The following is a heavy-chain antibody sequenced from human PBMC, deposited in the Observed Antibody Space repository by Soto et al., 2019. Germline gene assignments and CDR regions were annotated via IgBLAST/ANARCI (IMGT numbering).Heavy chain of an antibody. V-gene: IGHV2-5*02. CDR3: AHLIASYNAFEI. CDR1: GFSLSTSGVG. Sequence: QITLKESGPTLVKPTQTLTLTCTFSGFSLSTSGVGVGWIRQPPGKALEWLALIYWDDDKRYSPSLKSSLSITNDDSKNPVVFTMTNMDPVDTATYYCAHLIASYNAFEIWGQGTMVTVSS. D-gene: IGHD6-13*01. J-gene: IGHJ3*02. CDR2: IYWDDDK.